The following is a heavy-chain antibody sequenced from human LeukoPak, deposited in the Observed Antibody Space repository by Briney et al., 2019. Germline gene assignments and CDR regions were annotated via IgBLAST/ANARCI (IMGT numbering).Heavy chain of an antibody. J-gene: IGHJ4*02. D-gene: IGHD4-23*01. CDR2: VDPEDGET. Sequence: ASVKVSCKVSGYTFTDFYMHWVQQAPGKGLEWMGLVDPEDGETIYAEKFQGRVTITADTSTDTAYMELSSLRSEDTAVYYCATDYGGNWAYWGQGTLVTVSS. V-gene: IGHV1-69-2*01. CDR1: GYTFTDFY. CDR3: ATDYGGNWAY.